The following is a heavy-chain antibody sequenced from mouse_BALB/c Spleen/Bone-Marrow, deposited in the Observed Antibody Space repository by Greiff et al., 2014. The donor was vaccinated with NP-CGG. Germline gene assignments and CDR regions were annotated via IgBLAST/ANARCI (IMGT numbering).Heavy chain of an antibody. J-gene: IGHJ2*01. CDR3: ARLPFDY. Sequence: EVMLVESGGGLVQPGGSLKLSCAASGFTFSSCTMSWVRQTPEKRLEWVAYISNSGGSIYYPDTVKGRFTISRDNAKNTLYLQMSSLKSEDTAMYYCARLPFDYWGQGTTLTVSS. CDR1: GFTFSSCT. V-gene: IGHV5-12-2*01. CDR2: ISNSGGSI.